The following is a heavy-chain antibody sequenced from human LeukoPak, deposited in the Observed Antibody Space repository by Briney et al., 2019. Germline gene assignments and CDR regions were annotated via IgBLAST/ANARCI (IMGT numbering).Heavy chain of an antibody. Sequence: GGSLRLSCAASGFTFSSYAMSWVRQAPGKGLVWVSRINSDGSSTSYADSVKGRFTISRDNAKNTLYLQMNSLRAEDTAVYYCARGLYCSGGSCYSRNFIFDYWGQGTLVTVSS. V-gene: IGHV3-74*01. CDR3: ARGLYCSGGSCYSRNFIFDY. J-gene: IGHJ4*02. CDR2: INSDGSST. CDR1: GFTFSSYA. D-gene: IGHD2-15*01.